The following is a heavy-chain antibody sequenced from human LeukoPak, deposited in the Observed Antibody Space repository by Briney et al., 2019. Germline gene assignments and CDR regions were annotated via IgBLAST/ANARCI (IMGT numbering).Heavy chain of an antibody. J-gene: IGHJ4*02. CDR3: AKVMTRTMVRGVPPSDY. CDR1: GFTFSSYA. V-gene: IGHV3-23*01. D-gene: IGHD3-10*01. Sequence: SGGSLRLSCAASGFTFSSYAMSWVRKAPGKGLDWVSAISGSGGSTYYADSVKGRFTISRDNSKNTLYLQMNSLRAEDTAVYYCAKVMTRTMVRGVPPSDYWGQGTLVTVSS. CDR2: ISGSGGST.